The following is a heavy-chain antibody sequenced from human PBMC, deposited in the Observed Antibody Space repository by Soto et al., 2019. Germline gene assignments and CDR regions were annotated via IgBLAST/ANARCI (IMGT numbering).Heavy chain of an antibody. CDR3: TRGCGADWGGLTCALDY. D-gene: IGHD3-9*01. CDR2: IYYSGST. V-gene: IGHV4-31*03. Sequence: QVQLEESGPGLVKTSQTLSLTCTVSGGAIRDGGYYWSWIRHHPVKGLEWIGHIYYSGSTDDNPYLRSRVRISADTSDDHYRLALKSVTAADTAVYYCTRGCGADWGGLTCALDYWGKGIVVTVSS. J-gene: IGHJ4*02. CDR1: GGAIRDGGYY.